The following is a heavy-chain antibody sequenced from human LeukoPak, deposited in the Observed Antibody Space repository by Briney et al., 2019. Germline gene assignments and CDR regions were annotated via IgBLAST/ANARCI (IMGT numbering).Heavy chain of an antibody. V-gene: IGHV1-2*02. CDR1: GYTFTGYY. CDR2: INPNSGGT. Sequence: APVKVSCKASGYTFTGYYMHWVRQAPGQGLEWMGWINPNSGGTNYAQKFQGRVTMTRDTSISTAYMELSRLRSDDTAVYYCARAYSKVTMVRGVGGYWGQGTLVTVSS. D-gene: IGHD3-10*01. CDR3: ARAYSKVTMVRGVGGY. J-gene: IGHJ4*02.